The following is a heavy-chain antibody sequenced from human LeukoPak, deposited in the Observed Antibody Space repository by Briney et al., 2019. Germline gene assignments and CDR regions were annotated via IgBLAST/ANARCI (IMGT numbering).Heavy chain of an antibody. Sequence: PGGSLRLSCAASGFTFSSYGMHWVRQAPGKGLEWVAFIRYDGSNKYYADSVRGRFTISRDNSKNTLYLQMNSLRAEDTAVYYCAKGREYSGYGYFDYWGQGTLVTVSS. CDR1: GFTFSSYG. CDR2: IRYDGSNK. V-gene: IGHV3-30*02. J-gene: IGHJ4*02. CDR3: AKGREYSGYGYFDY. D-gene: IGHD5-12*01.